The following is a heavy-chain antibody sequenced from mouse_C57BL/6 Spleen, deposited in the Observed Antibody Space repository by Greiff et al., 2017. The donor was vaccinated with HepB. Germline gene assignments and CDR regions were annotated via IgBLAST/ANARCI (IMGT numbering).Heavy chain of an antibody. CDR3: AMDDYAMDY. V-gene: IGHV1-26*01. Sequence: VQLQQSGPELVKPGASVKISCKASGYTFTDYYMNWVKQSHGKSLEWIGDINPNNGGTSYNQKFKGKATLTVDKSSSTAYMELRSLTSEDSAVYYCAMDDYAMDYWGQGTSVTVSS. CDR2: INPNNGGT. CDR1: GYTFTDYY. J-gene: IGHJ4*01. D-gene: IGHD2-3*01.